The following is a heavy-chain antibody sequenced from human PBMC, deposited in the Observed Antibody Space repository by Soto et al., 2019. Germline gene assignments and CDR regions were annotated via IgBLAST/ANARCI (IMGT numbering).Heavy chain of an antibody. CDR2: IIPILGIA. Sequence: QVQLVPSGAEVKKPGSSVKVSCKASGGTFSSYTISWVRQAPGQGLEWMGRIIPILGIANYAQKFQGRVTITADKSTSTAYMELSSLRSEDTAVYYCARGLLVDDYYFDYWGQGTLVTVSS. D-gene: IGHD6-6*01. V-gene: IGHV1-69*02. CDR3: ARGLLVDDYYFDY. J-gene: IGHJ4*02. CDR1: GGTFSSYT.